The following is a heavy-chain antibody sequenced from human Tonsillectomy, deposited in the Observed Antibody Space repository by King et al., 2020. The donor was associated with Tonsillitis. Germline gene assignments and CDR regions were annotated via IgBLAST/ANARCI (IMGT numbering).Heavy chain of an antibody. Sequence: VQLQESGPGLVKPSQTLSLTCTVSGGSISSGSYYWSWIRQPAGKGLEWIGRIYTSGSTNYNPSLKIRVTMSVDTSKNQFSLKLSSGTAADTAVYYCARRYYDFWSGYYSGGYYYMDVWGKGTTVTVSS. CDR3: ARRYYDFWSGYYSGGYYYMDV. CDR1: GGSISSGSYY. CDR2: IYTSGST. D-gene: IGHD3-3*01. V-gene: IGHV4-61*02. J-gene: IGHJ6*03.